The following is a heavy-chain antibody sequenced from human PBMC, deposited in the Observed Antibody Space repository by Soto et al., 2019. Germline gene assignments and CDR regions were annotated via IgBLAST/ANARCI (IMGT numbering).Heavy chain of an antibody. J-gene: IGHJ1*01. CDR1: GYTFSSYS. CDR2: ISAYNGNT. Sequence: QVQLVQSGAEVKKPGASVKVSCKASGYTFSSYSISWVRQAPGQGLEWMGWISAYNGNTNYGQKLQGRVTMTTDTSKDTGYMELRSLRSCGTAVEYLARDDPPLQHWGQGTLVTVSS. V-gene: IGHV1-18*01. CDR3: ARDDPPLQH.